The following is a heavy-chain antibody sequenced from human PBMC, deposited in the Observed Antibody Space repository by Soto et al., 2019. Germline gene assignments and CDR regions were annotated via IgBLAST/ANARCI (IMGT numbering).Heavy chain of an antibody. CDR2: ISAYNGNT. J-gene: IGHJ6*02. CDR1: GYTFTSYG. CDR3: ASWRYQGYYYDYGMDV. V-gene: IGHV1-18*01. D-gene: IGHD3-9*01. Sequence: QVQLVQSGAEVKKPGASVKVSCKASGYTFTSYGISWVRQAPGQGLEWMGWISAYNGNTNYAQKLQGRVTMTTDTSPSTAYMALRSLRSDDTAVYDCASWRYQGYYYDYGMDVWGQGTTVTVSS.